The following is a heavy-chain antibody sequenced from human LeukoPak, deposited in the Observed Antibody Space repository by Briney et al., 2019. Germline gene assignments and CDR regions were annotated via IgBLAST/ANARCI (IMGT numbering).Heavy chain of an antibody. CDR3: ARLAAAGRSSAFDI. CDR2: ISYDGSNK. CDR1: GFTFSAYG. D-gene: IGHD6-13*01. Sequence: GGSLRLSCAASGFTFSAYGMHWVRQAPGKGLEWVAFISYDGSNKYYADSVKGRFTISRDNAKNSLYLQMNSLRAEDTAVYYCARLAAAGRSSAFDIWGQGTMVTVSS. V-gene: IGHV3-30*03. J-gene: IGHJ3*02.